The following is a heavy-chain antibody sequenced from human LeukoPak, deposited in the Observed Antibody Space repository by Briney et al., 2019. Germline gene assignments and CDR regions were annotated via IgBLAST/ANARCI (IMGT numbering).Heavy chain of an antibody. D-gene: IGHD6-13*01. CDR3: ARVFRAAAVDY. V-gene: IGHV4-59*01. Sequence: PSETLSLTCTVSGGSISSYYWSWIRQPPGKGLDWIGFIYHNGRTDYNPSLKSRVTISADTSKNQFPLRLSSVTAADTAVYYCARVFRAAAVDYWGQGTLVTVSS. J-gene: IGHJ4*02. CDR1: GGSISSYY. CDR2: IYHNGRT.